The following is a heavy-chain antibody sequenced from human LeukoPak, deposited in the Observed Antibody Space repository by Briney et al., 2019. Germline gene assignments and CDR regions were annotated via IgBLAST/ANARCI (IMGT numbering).Heavy chain of an antibody. CDR2: ISAYNGNT. CDR1: GYTFTSYG. Sequence: ASVKVSFKASGYTFTSYGISWVRQAPGQGVEWMGWISAYNGNTNYAQKLQGRGTMNTDRYTRKAYMEVRRQRDGEAAVYYSAREKDYCSSTSCLYYYDSSGYSYFDYWGQGTLVTVSS. V-gene: IGHV1-18*01. D-gene: IGHD3-22*01. CDR3: AREKDYCSSTSCLYYYDSSGYSYFDY. J-gene: IGHJ4*02.